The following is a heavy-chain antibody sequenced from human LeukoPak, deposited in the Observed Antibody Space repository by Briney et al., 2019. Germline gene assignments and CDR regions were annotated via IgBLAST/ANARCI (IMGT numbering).Heavy chain of an antibody. CDR1: GGSFSGYY. J-gene: IGHJ4*02. CDR3: ARLVVPAAMGGFDY. V-gene: IGHV4-34*01. D-gene: IGHD2-2*01. Sequence: SETLSLTCAVYGGSFSGYYWSWIRQPPGKGLEWIGEINHSGSTNYNPSLKSRVTISVDTSKNQFSLKLSSVTAADTAVYYCARLVVPAAMGGFDYWGQGTLVTVSS. CDR2: INHSGST.